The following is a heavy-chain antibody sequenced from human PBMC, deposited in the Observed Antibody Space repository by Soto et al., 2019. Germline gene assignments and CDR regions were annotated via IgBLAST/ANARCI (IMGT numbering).Heavy chain of an antibody. Sequence: QVQLVQSGAEVKKPGSSVKVSCKASGGTFSSYAISWVRQAPGQGLEWMGGIIPIFGTANYAQKFQGRVTSTADESTGTAYMELSSLRSEDTAVYYWARGGCISTSCYGWFDPWGQGTLVTVSS. D-gene: IGHD2-2*01. V-gene: IGHV1-69*12. CDR1: GGTFSSYA. CDR2: IIPIFGTA. J-gene: IGHJ5*02. CDR3: ARGGCISTSCYGWFDP.